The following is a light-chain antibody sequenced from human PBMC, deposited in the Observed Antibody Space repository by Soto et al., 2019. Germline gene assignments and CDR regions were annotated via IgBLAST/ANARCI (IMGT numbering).Light chain of an antibody. V-gene: IGLV2-14*01. CDR1: STDVGDFNF. J-gene: IGLJ1*01. Sequence: QSALTQPASVSGSPGQSITISCTGTSTDVGDFNFVSWYQQHPGKAPKVLIYEVINRPSGISNRFSGSKSGHTASLTISGLQSEDEADYFCTSYTSSSTLDVFGTGTKVTVL. CDR3: TSYTSSSTLDV. CDR2: EVI.